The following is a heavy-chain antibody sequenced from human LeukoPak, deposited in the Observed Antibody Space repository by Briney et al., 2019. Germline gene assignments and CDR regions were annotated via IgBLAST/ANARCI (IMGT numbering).Heavy chain of an antibody. D-gene: IGHD3-22*01. CDR3: ARSYDSSGYYFARSGYFDY. J-gene: IGHJ4*02. CDR2: IIPILGVA. Sequence: ASVKVSCKASGGTFSSYAISWVRQAPGQGLEWMGRIIPILGVANYAQKFQGRVTITAGKSTSTAYMELSSLRSEDTAVYYCARSYDSSGYYFARSGYFDYWGQGTLVTVSS. CDR1: GGTFSSYA. V-gene: IGHV1-69*04.